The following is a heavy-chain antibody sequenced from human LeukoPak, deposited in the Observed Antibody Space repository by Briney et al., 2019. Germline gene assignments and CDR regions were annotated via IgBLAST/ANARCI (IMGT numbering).Heavy chain of an antibody. V-gene: IGHV3-30*18. D-gene: IGHD3-9*01. CDR3: AKDSANIDFHGGYFDY. Sequence: GGSLRHSCAASGFTFSSYGMRELRQAPGKGLEWVAVISYDGSNKYYADSVKGRFTISRDNSKNTLYLQMNSRRAEDTAVYYCAKDSANIDFHGGYFDYWGQGTLVTVSS. J-gene: IGHJ4*02. CDR2: ISYDGSNK. CDR1: GFTFSSYG.